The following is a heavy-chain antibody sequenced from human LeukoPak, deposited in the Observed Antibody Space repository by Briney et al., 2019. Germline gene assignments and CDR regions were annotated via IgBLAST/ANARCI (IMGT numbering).Heavy chain of an antibody. D-gene: IGHD6-13*01. V-gene: IGHV3-9*01. CDR3: AKSGPRIAAATWENWFDP. CDR1: GFTFDDYA. J-gene: IGHJ5*02. Sequence: PGGSLRLSCAASGFTFDDYAMHWVRQAPGKGLEWVSGISWNSGSIGYADSVKGRFTISRDNAKNSLYLQMNSLRAEDTALYYCAKSGPRIAAATWENWFDPWGQGTLVTVSS. CDR2: ISWNSGSI.